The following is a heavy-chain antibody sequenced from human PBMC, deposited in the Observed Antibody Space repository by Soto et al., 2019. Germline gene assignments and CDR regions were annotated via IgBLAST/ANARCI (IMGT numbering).Heavy chain of an antibody. Sequence: SGPTLVKPTQTLTLTCTFSGFSLSTSGVGVGWIRQPPGKALEWLALIYWDDDKRYSPSLKSRLTITKDTSKNQVVLTMTNMDPVDTATYYCAHNPPPWYYGSGASFAFDIWGQGTMVTVSS. V-gene: IGHV2-5*02. CDR3: AHNPPPWYYGSGASFAFDI. J-gene: IGHJ3*02. CDR2: IYWDDDK. D-gene: IGHD3-10*01. CDR1: GFSLSTSGVG.